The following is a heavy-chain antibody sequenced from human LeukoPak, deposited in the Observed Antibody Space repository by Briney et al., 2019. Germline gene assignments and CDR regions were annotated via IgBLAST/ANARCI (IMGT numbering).Heavy chain of an antibody. CDR3: ARDGSSSSWYNYYYMDV. J-gene: IGHJ6*03. Sequence: SETLSLTCTVSGGSISSYYWSWIRQPPGKGLEWIGSIYYSGSTYYNPSLKSRVTISVDTSKNQFSLKLSSVTAADTAVYYCARDGSSSSWYNYYYMDVWGKGTTVTVSS. CDR1: GGSISSYY. CDR2: IYYSGST. V-gene: IGHV4-59*12. D-gene: IGHD6-13*01.